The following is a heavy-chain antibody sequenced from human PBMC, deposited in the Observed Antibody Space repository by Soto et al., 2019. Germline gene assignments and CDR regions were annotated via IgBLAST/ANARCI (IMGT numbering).Heavy chain of an antibody. CDR2: ISGSGNYI. CDR1: RFTFNTYT. V-gene: IGHV3-21*01. J-gene: IGHJ6*02. Sequence: PGGSLRLSCAASRFTFNTYTMDWVRRSPGKGLEWVSSISGSGNYIYHADSVKGRFSISRDNAKNSLFLQMNSLRAEDTAVYYCVRNKGGCSSTSCHSYGMDVWGQGTTVTF. CDR3: VRNKGGCSSTSCHSYGMDV. D-gene: IGHD2-2*01.